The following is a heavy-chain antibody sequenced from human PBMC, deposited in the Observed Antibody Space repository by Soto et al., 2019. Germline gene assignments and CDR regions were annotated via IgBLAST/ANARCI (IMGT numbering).Heavy chain of an antibody. CDR3: AKGGGRIAARTNGFEP. V-gene: IGHV3-23*01. CDR1: GFTFSSYA. CDR2: ISGSGGST. D-gene: IGHD6-6*01. J-gene: IGHJ5*02. Sequence: EVRLLESGGGLVQPGGSLRLSCAASGFTFSSYAMSWVRQAPGKGLEWVSAISGSGGSTYYADSVKGRFTISRDNSKTTLHLQMNSLRAEDTAVYYCAKGGGRIAARTNGFEPWGQGTLVTVSS.